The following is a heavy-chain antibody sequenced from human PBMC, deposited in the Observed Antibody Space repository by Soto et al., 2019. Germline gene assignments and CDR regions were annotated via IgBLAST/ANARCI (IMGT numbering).Heavy chain of an antibody. D-gene: IGHD1-7*01. CDR1: GFTFSSYS. CDR2: ISSSSSYI. J-gene: IGHJ5*02. Sequence: GGSLRLSCAASGFTFSSYSMNWVRQAPGKGLEWVSSISSSSSYIYYADSVKGRFTISRDNAKNSLYLQMNSLRAEDKAVYYCARDANTYNWNYGFDPWGQGTLVTVSS. V-gene: IGHV3-21*01. CDR3: ARDANTYNWNYGFDP.